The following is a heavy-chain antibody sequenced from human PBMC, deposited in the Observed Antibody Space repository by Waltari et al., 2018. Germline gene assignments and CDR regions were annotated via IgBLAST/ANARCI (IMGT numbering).Heavy chain of an antibody. CDR2: IHYSGAT. Sequence: QVQLQESGPGLVKPSETLSLTCPVSGGSVSGYYWSWIRQSPEKGLEWIGYIHYSGATNYNGALRSRVTMSVDTSKNQFWLKLNSVTAADTAVYYCARDFPISIVRGGLMDVWGQGTTVTVSS. J-gene: IGHJ6*02. V-gene: IGHV4-59*02. D-gene: IGHD3-10*01. CDR3: ARDFPISIVRGGLMDV. CDR1: GGSVSGYY.